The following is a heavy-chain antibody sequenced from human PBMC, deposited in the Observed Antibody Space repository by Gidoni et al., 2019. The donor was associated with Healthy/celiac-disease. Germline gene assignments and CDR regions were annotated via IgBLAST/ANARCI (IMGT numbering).Heavy chain of an antibody. V-gene: IGHV4-59*01. J-gene: IGHJ6*02. Sequence: QVQLQESGPGLVKPSETLSLTCTVSGASISSYYWSWIRQPPGKGLEWIGYIYYSGSTNYNPSLKSRVTISVDTSKNQFSLKLSSVTAADTAVYYCARGYSYGLGVGMDVWGQGTTVTVSS. CDR1: GASISSYY. CDR3: ARGYSYGLGVGMDV. CDR2: IYYSGST. D-gene: IGHD5-18*01.